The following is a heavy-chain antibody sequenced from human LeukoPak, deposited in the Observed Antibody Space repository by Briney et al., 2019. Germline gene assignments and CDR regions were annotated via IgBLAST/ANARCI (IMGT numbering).Heavy chain of an antibody. CDR3: ARWHPSWDFPY. J-gene: IGHJ4*02. CDR2: IYPRDSDT. Sequence: GESLKISCNGSGYNFASYWTGWVRRMPGKGLEWMGIIYPRDSDTRYSPSFQGQVTISADKSISTAYLQWSSLRASDTAMYYCARWHPSWDFPYWGQGTLVTVSS. V-gene: IGHV5-51*01. D-gene: IGHD3-3*01. CDR1: GYNFASYW.